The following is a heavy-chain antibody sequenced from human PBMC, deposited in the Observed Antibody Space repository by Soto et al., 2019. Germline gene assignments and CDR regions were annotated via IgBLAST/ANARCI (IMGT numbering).Heavy chain of an antibody. V-gene: IGHV3-9*01. CDR3: AKERNYYGSGSPFDY. D-gene: IGHD3-10*01. Sequence: GGCMRLSCAAAGFTFDDYAMRWVRQAPGKGLEWVSGISWNSGSIGYADSVKGRFTISRDNAKNSLYLQMNSLRAEDTALYYCAKERNYYGSGSPFDYWGQGTRVTVSS. CDR2: ISWNSGSI. CDR1: GFTFDDYA. J-gene: IGHJ4*02.